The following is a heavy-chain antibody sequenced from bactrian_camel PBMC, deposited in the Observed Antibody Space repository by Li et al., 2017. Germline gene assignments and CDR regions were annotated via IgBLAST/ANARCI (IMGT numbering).Heavy chain of an antibody. D-gene: IGHD3*01. CDR3: AIDMPAIQALGAQACQYSNY. CDR2: IHTRTTST. J-gene: IGHJ4*01. V-gene: IGHV3S54*01. Sequence: HVQLVESGGGLVQPGGSLRLSCAASGDIHAIMCMGWFRQAPGKEREGVASIHTRTTSTYYADSVKGRFTLSQDNLRNMWMQMNNLRPEDTARYYCAIDMPAIQALGAQACQYSNYWAQGTQVTVS. CDR1: GDIHAIMC.